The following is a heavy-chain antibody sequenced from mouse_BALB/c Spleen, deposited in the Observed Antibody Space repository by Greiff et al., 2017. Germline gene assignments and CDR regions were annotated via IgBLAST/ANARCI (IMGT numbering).Heavy chain of an antibody. J-gene: IGHJ4*01. CDR2: IYPGNSDT. CDR1: GYTFTSYW. CDR3: TRGDYGYAMDY. V-gene: IGHV1-5*01. D-gene: IGHD1-1*01. Sequence: VHVKQSGTVLARPGASVKMSCKASGYTFTSYWMHWVKQRPGQGLEWIGAIYPGNSDTSYNQKFKGKAKLTAVTSTSTAYMELSSLTNEDSAVYYCTRGDYGYAMDYWGQGTSVTVSS.